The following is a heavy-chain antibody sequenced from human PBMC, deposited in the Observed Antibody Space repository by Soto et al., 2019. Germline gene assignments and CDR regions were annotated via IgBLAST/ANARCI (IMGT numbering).Heavy chain of an antibody. Sequence: ASETLSLTCTVSGGSISSYYWSWTRQPPGKGLEWIGYIYYSGSTNYNPSLKSRITTSVDTSKNQFSLKLSSVTAADTAFYYCARYSYSSGWLSDFDHWGQGTLVTVSS. CDR1: GGSISSYY. D-gene: IGHD6-19*01. CDR3: ARYSYSSGWLSDFDH. V-gene: IGHV4-59*01. J-gene: IGHJ4*02. CDR2: IYYSGST.